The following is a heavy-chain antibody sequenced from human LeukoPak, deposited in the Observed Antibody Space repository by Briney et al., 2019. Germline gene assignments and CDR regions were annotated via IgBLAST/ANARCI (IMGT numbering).Heavy chain of an antibody. D-gene: IGHD3-10*01. CDR3: ARHGSGSSLALYP. Sequence: SETLSLTCTVFGGSISSYYWSWIRQPPGRGLEWLGYISYSGSTSYNLSLKSRVTISLGTSRNQFSLKLTSVTAADTAVYYCARHGSGSSLALYPWGQGTLVTVSS. CDR1: GGSISSYY. V-gene: IGHV4-59*08. J-gene: IGHJ5*02. CDR2: ISYSGST.